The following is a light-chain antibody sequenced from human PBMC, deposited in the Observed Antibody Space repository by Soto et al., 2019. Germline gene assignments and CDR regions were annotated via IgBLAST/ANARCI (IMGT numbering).Light chain of an antibody. CDR2: AAS. J-gene: IGKJ2*01. Sequence: DIQMTQSPSSLFPSVGDRATFICRASQSIRSYLNWFQQKPGKAPKLLIYAASSLQSGVPSRFSGSGSGTDFTLTISSLQPEDFATYYCQQSYSTPYTFGQGTKLEIK. V-gene: IGKV1-39*01. CDR3: QQSYSTPYT. CDR1: QSIRSY.